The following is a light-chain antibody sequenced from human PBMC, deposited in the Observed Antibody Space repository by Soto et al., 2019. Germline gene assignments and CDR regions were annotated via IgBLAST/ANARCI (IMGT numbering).Light chain of an antibody. V-gene: IGLV1-40*01. CDR2: GNT. Sequence: QSVLTQPPSVSGAPGQRVTISCTGSFSNIGAGYDVHWYQQLPGTAPKLLIYGNTDRPSGVSSRFSGSKSGNTASLTISGLQAEDEATYYCNSYRSSNNLEGVFGGGTKLTVL. J-gene: IGLJ3*02. CDR1: FSNIGAGYD. CDR3: NSYRSSNNLEGV.